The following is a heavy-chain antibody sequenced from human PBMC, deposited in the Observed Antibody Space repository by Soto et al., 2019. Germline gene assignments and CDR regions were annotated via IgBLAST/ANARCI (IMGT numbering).Heavy chain of an antibody. J-gene: IGHJ6*04. V-gene: IGHV4-59*01. Sequence: QVQLQESGPGLVKPSETLSLTCTVSGGSLSSYYWSWIRQPPGKGLEWIGYIYYSGSTNYNPSLQSRVTRSVDTSKNQFSLKLSSVTAADTAVYYCAREGTTVDSYYYYGMDGWGKGPKVTVTS. CDR1: GGSLSSYY. CDR2: IYYSGST. CDR3: AREGTTVDSYYYYGMDG. D-gene: IGHD1-1*01.